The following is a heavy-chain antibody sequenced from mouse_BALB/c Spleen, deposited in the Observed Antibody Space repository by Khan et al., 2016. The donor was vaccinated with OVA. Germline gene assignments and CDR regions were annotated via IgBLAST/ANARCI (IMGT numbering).Heavy chain of an antibody. CDR3: TRLAYYYNSEGFAY. V-gene: IGHV5-6*01. J-gene: IGHJ3*01. D-gene: IGHD1-1*01. CDR1: GFTFSTYG. CDR2: ISSGGSYT. Sequence: VQLKESGGDLVKPGGSLKLSCAASGFTFSTYGMSWVRQTPDKNLEWVAGISSGGSYTYYPDSVKGRFTISRDNAKNTLHLQMNSLKSEDTAIYYCTRLAYYYNSEGFAYWGQGTLVTVSA.